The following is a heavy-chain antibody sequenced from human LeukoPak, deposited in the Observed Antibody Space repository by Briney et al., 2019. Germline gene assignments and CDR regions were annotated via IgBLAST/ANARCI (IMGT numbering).Heavy chain of an antibody. CDR3: ARADMVRLLFDY. J-gene: IGHJ4*02. CDR2: ISSSGSTI. Sequence: PGGSLRLSCAASGFTFSDYYMSWIRQAPGKGPEWVSYISSSGSTIYYADSVKGRFTISRDNAKNSLYLQMNSLRAEDTAVYDCARADMVRLLFDYWGQGTLVTVSS. V-gene: IGHV3-11*01. D-gene: IGHD5-18*01. CDR1: GFTFSDYY.